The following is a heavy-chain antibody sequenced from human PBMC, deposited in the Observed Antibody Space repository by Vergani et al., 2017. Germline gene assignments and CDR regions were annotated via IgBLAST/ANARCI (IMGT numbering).Heavy chain of an antibody. D-gene: IGHD2-15*01. CDR1: GYSISSGYY. CDR3: ARDIEPRYCSGGSCNNWFDP. Sequence: QVQLQESGPGLVKPSETLSLTCTVSGYSISSGYYWGWIRQPPGKGLEWIGSIYHSGSTYYNPSLKSRVTISVDTSKNQFSLKLSSVTAADTAVYYCARDIEPRYCSGGSCNNWFDPWGQGTLVTVSS. J-gene: IGHJ5*02. V-gene: IGHV4-38-2*02. CDR2: IYHSGST.